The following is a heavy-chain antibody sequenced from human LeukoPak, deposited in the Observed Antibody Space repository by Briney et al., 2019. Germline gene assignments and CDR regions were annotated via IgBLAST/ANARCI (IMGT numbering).Heavy chain of an antibody. D-gene: IGHD6-13*01. J-gene: IGHJ5*02. CDR1: GFTFSSYW. V-gene: IGHV3-7*01. Sequence: PGGSLRLSCAASGFTFSSYWLSWVRQAPGKGLEWVANINQDGSATYYVDSVKGRFTISRDNAKNSLYLQMSSLRAEDTAVYYCAREFLEQQPNRGFDPWGQGTLVTVSS. CDR2: INQDGSAT. CDR3: AREFLEQQPNRGFDP.